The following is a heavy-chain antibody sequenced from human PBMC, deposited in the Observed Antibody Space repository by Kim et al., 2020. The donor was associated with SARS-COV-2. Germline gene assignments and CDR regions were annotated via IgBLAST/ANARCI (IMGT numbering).Heavy chain of an antibody. V-gene: IGHV3-7*03. D-gene: IGHD2-21*01. J-gene: IGHJ6*02. Sequence: GGSLRLSCVASQFTFTDHCMNWVRQVPGKGLEWVAGISQDGGETYYLDSVGGRFTISRDNAKTSLFLEMNILRVEDTALYFCASGLCSGPTGHVGDCSDFWGRGTKVTVTS. CDR1: QFTFTDHC. CDR3: ASGLCSGPTGHVGDCSDF. CDR2: ISQDGGET.